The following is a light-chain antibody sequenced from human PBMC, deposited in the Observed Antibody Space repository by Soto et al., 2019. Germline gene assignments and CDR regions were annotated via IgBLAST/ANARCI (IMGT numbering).Light chain of an antibody. V-gene: IGKV1-39*01. Sequence: DLQMTQNTYTLSGSVGDRDTITCRASQGISSYLAWYQQKPGKAPKLXXYAASNLQSGVPSRFSGSGAGTDYTLTISSLQPEDFATYFGQQSYSSPPWTFGQGTKVDIK. CDR3: QQSYSSPPWT. J-gene: IGKJ1*01. CDR2: AAS. CDR1: QGISSY.